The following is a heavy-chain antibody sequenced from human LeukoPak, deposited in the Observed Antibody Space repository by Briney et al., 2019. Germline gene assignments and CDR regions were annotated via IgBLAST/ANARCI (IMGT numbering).Heavy chain of an antibody. V-gene: IGHV3-20*04. J-gene: IGHJ4*02. CDR2: INWNGGST. CDR1: GFTFDDYG. CDR3: ASRSSVAASGPG. D-gene: IGHD2-15*01. Sequence: PGGSLRLSCAASGFTFDDYGMSWVRQAPGKGLEWVSGINWNGGSTGYADSVKGRFTISRDNAKNSLYLQMSSLRAEDTALYYCASRSSVAASGPGWGQGTLVTVSS.